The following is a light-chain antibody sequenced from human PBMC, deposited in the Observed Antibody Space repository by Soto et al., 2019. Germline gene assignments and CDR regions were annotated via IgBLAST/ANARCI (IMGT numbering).Light chain of an antibody. CDR3: QQRTRWPVT. CDR1: HSVSRN. J-gene: IGKJ4*01. V-gene: IGKV3-11*01. CDR2: DAS. Sequence: DIVLTQSPATLSLSPGERATLSCRASHSVSRNLAWYQQKPGQAPRLLIYDASNRATGIPARFSGSGSETDFTLTISSLEPEDFAVYYCQQRTRWPVTFGGGTKVEIK.